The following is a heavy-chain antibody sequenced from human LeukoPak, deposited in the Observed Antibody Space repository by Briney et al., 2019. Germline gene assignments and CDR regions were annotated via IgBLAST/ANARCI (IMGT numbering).Heavy chain of an antibody. CDR3: ARRMVRGVVYYYYGMDV. D-gene: IGHD3-10*01. CDR2: IDYSGST. CDR1: GGTVSRNY. J-gene: IGHJ6*02. Sequence: PSETLSLTCTVSGGTVSRNYWSWIRQPPGKGLEWVAYIDYSGSTYYNPSLKSRVTISVDTSKNQFSLELSSVTAADTAVYYCARRMVRGVVYYYYGMDVWGQGTTVTVSS. V-gene: IGHV4-59*08.